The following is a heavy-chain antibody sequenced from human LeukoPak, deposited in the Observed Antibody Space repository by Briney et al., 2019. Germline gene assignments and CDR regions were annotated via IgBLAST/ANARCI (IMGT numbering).Heavy chain of an antibody. J-gene: IGHJ4*02. D-gene: IGHD3-22*01. CDR2: ISGSGGST. CDR1: GFTFSSYA. CDR3: AKDLSGYYYNPFGY. V-gene: IGHV3-23*01. Sequence: PGGSLRLSCAASGFTFSSYAMSWVRQAPGKGLEWVSDISGSGGSTYYADSVKGRFTISRDNSKNTLYLQMNSLRAEDTAVYYCAKDLSGYYYNPFGYWGQGTLVTVSS.